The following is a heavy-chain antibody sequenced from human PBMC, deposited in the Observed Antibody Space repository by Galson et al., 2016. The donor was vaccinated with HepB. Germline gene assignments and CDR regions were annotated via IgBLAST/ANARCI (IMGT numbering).Heavy chain of an antibody. CDR1: GFTFSSYA. J-gene: IGHJ3*02. Sequence: SLRLSCAASGFTFSSYALSWVRQAPGKGLERVSFISGSGATTYYADSVKGRFTISRDNAKNSLYLQVNSLRAEDTAVYYCARPRAQPDDALDIWGQGTMVTVSS. CDR2: ISGSGATT. CDR3: ARPRAQPDDALDI. V-gene: IGHV3-23*01.